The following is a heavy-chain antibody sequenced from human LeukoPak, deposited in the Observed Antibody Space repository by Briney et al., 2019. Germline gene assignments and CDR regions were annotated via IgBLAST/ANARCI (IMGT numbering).Heavy chain of an antibody. V-gene: IGHV1-2*02. CDR3: ARGRVYGLGSSGSEYFQH. D-gene: IGHD6-19*01. CDR2: INPNSGGA. Sequence: GASVTVSCKASGYTFTGYYMHWVRQAPGQGLEWMGWINPNSGGANYAQKFQGRVTMTRDTSISTAYMELSRLRSDDTAVYDCARGRVYGLGSSGSEYFQHWGQGTLVTVSS. CDR1: GYTFTGYY. J-gene: IGHJ1*01.